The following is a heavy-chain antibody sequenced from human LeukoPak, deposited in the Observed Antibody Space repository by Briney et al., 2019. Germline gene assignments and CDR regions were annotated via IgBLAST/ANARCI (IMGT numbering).Heavy chain of an antibody. D-gene: IGHD3-22*01. CDR1: GFTVSGNY. CDR3: VRDRRTDYDSRYLDL. CDR2: IYPVGST. J-gene: IGHJ2*01. V-gene: IGHV3-53*01. Sequence: PGGSLRLSCAASGFTVSGNYMSWVRQAPGKGLEWVSVIYPVGSTYYGDSVKGRFTISRDNSRNTLFLQMNSLRADDTAVYYCVRDRRTDYDSRYLDLWGRGTLVTVSS.